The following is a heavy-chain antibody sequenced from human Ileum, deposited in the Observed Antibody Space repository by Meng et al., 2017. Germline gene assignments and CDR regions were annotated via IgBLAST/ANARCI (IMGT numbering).Heavy chain of an antibody. D-gene: IGHD3-10*01. CDR2: ISYDGSNK. CDR3: ARVSIPGSGSYYHVYFDY. Sequence: GESLKISCAASGFTFSSYAMHWVRQAPGKGLEWVAVISYDGSNKYYADSVKGRFTISRDNSKNTLYLQMNSLRAEDTAVYYCARVSIPGSGSYYHVYFDYWARGT. CDR1: GFTFSSYA. V-gene: IGHV3-30*04. J-gene: IGHJ4*02.